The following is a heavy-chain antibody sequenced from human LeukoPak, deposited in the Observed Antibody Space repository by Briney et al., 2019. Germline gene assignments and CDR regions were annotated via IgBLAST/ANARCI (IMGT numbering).Heavy chain of an antibody. Sequence: GASVKVSCKASGYTFTSYAMHWVRQAPGQRLEWMGWINAGNGNTKYSQKFQGRVTITRDTSASTAYMELSSLRSEDTAVYYCARALRGQYYYYYGMDVWGQGTTVTVSS. CDR2: INAGNGNT. CDR3: ARALRGQYYYYYGMDV. J-gene: IGHJ6*02. D-gene: IGHD5-12*01. CDR1: GYTFTSYA. V-gene: IGHV1-3*01.